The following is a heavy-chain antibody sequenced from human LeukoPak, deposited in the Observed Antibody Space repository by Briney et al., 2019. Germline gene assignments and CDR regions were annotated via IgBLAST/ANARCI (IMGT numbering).Heavy chain of an antibody. D-gene: IGHD6-19*01. CDR2: ISGSGGST. CDR3: AKDSIAVAGTGAFDI. CDR1: GFTFSSYA. J-gene: IGHJ3*02. V-gene: IGHV3-23*01. Sequence: GGSLRLSCAASGFTFSSYAMNWVRQAPGKGLEWVSGISGSGGSTYYADSVKGRFTISRDNSKNTLYLQMNSLRAEDTAVYYCAKDSIAVAGTGAFDIWGQGTMVTVSS.